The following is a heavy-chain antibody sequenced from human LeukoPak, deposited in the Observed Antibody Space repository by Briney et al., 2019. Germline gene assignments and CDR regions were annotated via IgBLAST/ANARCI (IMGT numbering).Heavy chain of an antibody. V-gene: IGHV4-34*01. CDR2: INHSGST. CDR3: ARGTSHTTLFDY. D-gene: IGHD2-2*01. Sequence: PSETLSLTCAVYGGSFSGYYWSWIRQPPGKGLEWIGEINHSGSTNYNPSLKSRVTISVDTSKNQFSLKLSSVTAADTAVYYCARGTSHTTLFDYWGQGTLVTVSS. J-gene: IGHJ4*02. CDR1: GGSFSGYY.